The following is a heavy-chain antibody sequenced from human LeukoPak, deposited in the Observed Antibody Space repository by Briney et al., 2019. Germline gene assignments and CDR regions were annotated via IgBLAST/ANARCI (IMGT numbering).Heavy chain of an antibody. CDR3: ARDRGSTWDDAFDI. CDR2: IIPILGIA. Sequence: SVKVSCKASGGTFSSYAISWVRQAPGQGLEWMGRIIPILGIANYAQKFQGRVTITADKSTSTAYMELSRLRSDDTAVYYCARDRGSTWDDAFDIWGQGTMVTVSS. J-gene: IGHJ3*02. CDR1: GGTFSSYA. V-gene: IGHV1-69*04. D-gene: IGHD6-13*01.